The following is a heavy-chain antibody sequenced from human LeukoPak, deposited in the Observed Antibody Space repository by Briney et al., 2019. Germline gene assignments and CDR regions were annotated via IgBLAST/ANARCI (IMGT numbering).Heavy chain of an antibody. J-gene: IGHJ6*02. V-gene: IGHV4-59*01. D-gene: IGHD1-26*01. CDR2: IYYSGST. CDR3: ARTIVGATEPYYYYGMDV. Sequence: SETLSLTCTVSGGSISSYHWSWVRQPPGKGLEWIGYIYYSGSTNYNPSLKSRVTISVDTSKNQFSLKLSSVTAADTAVYYCARTIVGATEPYYYYGMDVWGQGTTVTVSS. CDR1: GGSISSYH.